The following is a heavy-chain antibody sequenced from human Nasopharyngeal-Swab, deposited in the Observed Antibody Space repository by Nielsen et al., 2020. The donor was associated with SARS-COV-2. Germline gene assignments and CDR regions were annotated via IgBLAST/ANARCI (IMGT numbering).Heavy chain of an antibody. Sequence: GESLKISCAASGFTFRHSAMHWVRQAPGKGLEWVATIKPDGSETYYVDSVRGRFAISRDNAKNSLYLQVNSLRAEDTAIYYCARGGSNWYNYYGMDVWGQGTTVTVSS. CDR3: ARGGSNWYNYYGMDV. D-gene: IGHD6-13*01. CDR2: IKPDGSET. J-gene: IGHJ6*02. CDR1: GFTFRHSA. V-gene: IGHV3-7*01.